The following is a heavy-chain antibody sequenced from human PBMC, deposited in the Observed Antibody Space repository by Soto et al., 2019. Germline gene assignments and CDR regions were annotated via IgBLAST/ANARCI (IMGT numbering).Heavy chain of an antibody. CDR3: AKVGIVATTQMGWFDP. V-gene: IGHV3-33*06. CDR1: GFTFYNYG. CDR2: IWPDGDIE. D-gene: IGHD1-26*01. Sequence: QVQLVESGGGVVQPGRSLRLSCVASGFTFYNYGMHWVRQAPGKGLEWVAAIWPDGDIEHYPDSVKGRFTISRDNSRNTVYLHMNSLRAEDTAMYYCAKVGIVATTQMGWFDPWGQGTLVIVSS. J-gene: IGHJ5*02.